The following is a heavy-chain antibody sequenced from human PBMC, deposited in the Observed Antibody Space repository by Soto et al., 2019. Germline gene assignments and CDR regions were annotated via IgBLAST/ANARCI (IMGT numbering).Heavy chain of an antibody. J-gene: IGHJ4*02. Sequence: GGSLRLSCVVSGFTFSTVAMTWVRQAPGKGLEWVSSISDNGGNTDYADSVRGRFTLSRDNSKNTLYLQMNHLKAEDTAVYYCAKLYWNPRYFDYWGQGARVTVSS. CDR1: GFTFSTVA. CDR2: ISDNGGNT. V-gene: IGHV3-23*01. CDR3: AKLYWNPRYFDY. D-gene: IGHD1-1*01.